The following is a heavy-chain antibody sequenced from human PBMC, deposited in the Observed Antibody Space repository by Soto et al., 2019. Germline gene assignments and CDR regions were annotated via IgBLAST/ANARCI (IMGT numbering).Heavy chain of an antibody. V-gene: IGHV3-30-3*01. CDR2: ISSDGGNK. CDR1: GFTFSRYS. CDR3: ARDGYYYDSSGYYWNFDY. J-gene: IGHJ4*02. Sequence: PGGSLRLSCAASGFTFSRYSMHWVRQAPGKGLEWVAVISSDGGNKYYADSVKGRFTISRDNSKNTLYLQMNSLRAEDTAVYYCARDGYYYDSSGYYWNFDYWGQGTLVTVSS. D-gene: IGHD3-22*01.